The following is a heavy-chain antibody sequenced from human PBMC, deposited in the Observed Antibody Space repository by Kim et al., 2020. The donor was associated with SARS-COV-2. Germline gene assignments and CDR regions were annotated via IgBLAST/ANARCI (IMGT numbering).Heavy chain of an antibody. CDR1: GGSISRYY. J-gene: IGHJ6*03. CDR2: IYHSGST. V-gene: IGHV4-59*08. Sequence: SETLSLTCTVSGGSISRYYWSWIRQSPEKGLEWIGHIYHSGSTIYNPSLNGRVTISVDTSKNLFSLTLRSVTAADTAIYFCARRSDFMDVWGKGTTVMVS. CDR3: ARRSDFMDV.